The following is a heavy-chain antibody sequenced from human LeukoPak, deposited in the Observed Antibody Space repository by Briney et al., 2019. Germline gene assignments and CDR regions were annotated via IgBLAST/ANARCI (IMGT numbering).Heavy chain of an antibody. CDR2: IKEDGSEK. Sequence: GGSLRLSCAASGFTFSNAWMSWVRQAPGKGLEWVANIKEDGSEKNYVDSVKGRFTISRDNAKNSLYLQMNSLRAEDTAVYYCAKGLDYYDTSPPYLHYWGQGALVTVSS. V-gene: IGHV3-7*03. D-gene: IGHD3-22*01. CDR3: AKGLDYYDTSPPYLHY. J-gene: IGHJ4*02. CDR1: GFTFSNAW.